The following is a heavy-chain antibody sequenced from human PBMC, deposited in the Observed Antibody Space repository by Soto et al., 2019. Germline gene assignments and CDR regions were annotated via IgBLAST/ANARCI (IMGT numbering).Heavy chain of an antibody. CDR3: AREYRHNGNYYGSY. D-gene: IGHD1-26*01. V-gene: IGHV1-3*01. CDR2: INPANGDT. J-gene: IGHJ4*02. Sequence: QVQLVQSGAEVKKPRASVKVSCKASGYTFTHFVIQWVRQAPGQRLEWLGWINPANGDTQYSQTLQGRVTITSDTSASTVYMGLSRLSSGDTAVYSCAREYRHNGNYYGSYWGQGTLVSVSS. CDR1: GYTFTHFV.